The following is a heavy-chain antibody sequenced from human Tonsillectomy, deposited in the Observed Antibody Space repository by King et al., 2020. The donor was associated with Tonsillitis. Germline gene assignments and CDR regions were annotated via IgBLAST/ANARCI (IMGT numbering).Heavy chain of an antibody. CDR1: GFTFSSYG. CDR3: ARDTKFGGVWWFDP. J-gene: IGHJ5*02. CDR2: IWYDGSNK. D-gene: IGHD3-16*01. Sequence: QLVQSGGGVVQPGRSLRLSCAASGFTFSSYGMHWVRQAPGKGLEWVAIIWYDGSNKYYADSVKGRFTISRDNSKNTLYLQMNSLRVEDTAVYYCARDTKFGGVWWFDPWGQGTLVTVSS. V-gene: IGHV3-33*08.